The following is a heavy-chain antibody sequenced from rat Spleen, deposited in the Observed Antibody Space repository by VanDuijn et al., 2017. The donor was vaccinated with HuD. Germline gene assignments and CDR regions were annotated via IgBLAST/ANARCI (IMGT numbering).Heavy chain of an antibody. CDR1: GFTFSNYD. J-gene: IGHJ4*01. V-gene: IGHV5-25*01. Sequence: EVQLVESGGGLVQPGRSLKLSCAASGFTFSNYDMAWVRQAPTKGLEWVASISPSGGSTYYRDSVKGRFTVSRDNAKSTLYLQMDSLRSEDTATYYCATKSKLGYGVMDAWGQGASVTVSS. D-gene: IGHD4-3*01. CDR3: ATKSKLGYGVMDA. CDR2: ISPSGGST.